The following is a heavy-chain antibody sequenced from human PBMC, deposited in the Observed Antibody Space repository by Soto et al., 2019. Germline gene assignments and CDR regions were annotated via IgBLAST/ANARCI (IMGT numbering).Heavy chain of an antibody. CDR1: GFTCRSSP. J-gene: IGHJ5*02. D-gene: IGHD6-19*01. V-gene: IGHV3-23*01. CDR3: AKAVAGINWFDP. Sequence: GRPLRLSYTVSGFTCRSSPMIRVSRAPGKGLEWVSGINGGDDSKHYAESVRGRFTIIRDNSKNTMYLQMNSLRAEDTAVYYCAKAVAGINWFDPWGQGTLVTVSS. CDR2: INGGDDSK.